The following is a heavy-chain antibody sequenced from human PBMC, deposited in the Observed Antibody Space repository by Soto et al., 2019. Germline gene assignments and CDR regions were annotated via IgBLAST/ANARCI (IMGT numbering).Heavy chain of an antibody. CDR3: ARFHRNDILTGHRWFDP. CDR2: INHSGST. V-gene: IGHV4-34*01. D-gene: IGHD3-9*01. CDR1: GGSFSGYY. J-gene: IGHJ5*02. Sequence: SETLSLTCAVYGGSFSGYYWSWIRQPPGKGLEWIGEINHSGSTNYNPSLKSRVTISVDTSKNQFSLKLSSVTAADTAVYYCARFHRNDILTGHRWFDPWGQGTLVTVSS.